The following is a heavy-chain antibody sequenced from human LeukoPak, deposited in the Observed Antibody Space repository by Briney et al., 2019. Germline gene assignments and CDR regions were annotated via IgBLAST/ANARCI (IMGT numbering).Heavy chain of an antibody. CDR3: ARVYYSNSYDYWYFDL. J-gene: IGHJ2*01. D-gene: IGHD6-13*01. Sequence: PSETLSLTCTVSGGSIRSYYWSWIRQPPGKGLEWIGYIHYSGSTNYNPSLKSRVTISVDTSKNQFSLKLSSVTAADTAVYYCARVYYSNSYDYWYFDLWGRGTLVTVSS. CDR1: GGSIRSYY. CDR2: IHYSGST. V-gene: IGHV4-59*01.